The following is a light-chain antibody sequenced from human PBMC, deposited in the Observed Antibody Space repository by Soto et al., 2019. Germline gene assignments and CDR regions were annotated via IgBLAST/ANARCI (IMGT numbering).Light chain of an antibody. J-gene: IGKJ4*01. CDR1: QSLRNNY. Sequence: EIVLTQSPGSLSLSPGERATLSCRASQSLRNNYLAWYQQKPGQTPRLLIHSASSRATGIPDRFSGSGSGTDFTLTISRLEPEDFAVYYCQQFNNSPLTFGGGTKVEIK. CDR2: SAS. V-gene: IGKV3-20*01. CDR3: QQFNNSPLT.